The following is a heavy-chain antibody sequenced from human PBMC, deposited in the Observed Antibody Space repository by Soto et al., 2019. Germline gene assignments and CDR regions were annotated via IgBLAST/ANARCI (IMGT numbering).Heavy chain of an antibody. D-gene: IGHD3-10*01. CDR2: IYYSGST. J-gene: IGHJ5*02. CDR3: ARANTMVRGVIIPEYYWLDP. Sequence: KPSETLSLTCTVSGGSVSSYYWSLIRQPPGKGLEWIGYIYYSGSTNYNPSLKSRVTISVDTSKNQFSLKLSSVTAADTAVYYCARANTMVRGVIIPEYYWLDPSGQGTMVTVSS. CDR1: GGSVSSYY. V-gene: IGHV4-59*02.